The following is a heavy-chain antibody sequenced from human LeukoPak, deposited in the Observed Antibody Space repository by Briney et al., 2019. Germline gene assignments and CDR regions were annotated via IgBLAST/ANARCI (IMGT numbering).Heavy chain of an antibody. CDR1: GSTFSSYS. V-gene: IGHV3-21*01. CDR2: ISSSSSYI. Sequence: GGSLRLSCAASGSTFSSYSMNWVRQAPGKGLEWVSSISSSSSYIYYADSVKGRFTISRDNAKNSLYLQMNSLRAEDTAVYYCARDLLAAADYWGQGTLVTVSS. CDR3: ARDLLAAADY. D-gene: IGHD6-13*01. J-gene: IGHJ4*02.